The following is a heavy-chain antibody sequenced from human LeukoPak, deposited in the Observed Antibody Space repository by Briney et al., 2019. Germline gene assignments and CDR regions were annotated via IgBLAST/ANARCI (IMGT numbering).Heavy chain of an antibody. CDR1: GFTFDDYG. Sequence: GGSLRLSCAASGFTFDDYGMSWVRQAPGKGLEWVSGINWNGDSTGYADSVKGRFTISRDNARNSLYLQMNSLRAEDTALYYCAREAGYSYKFYFVYWGQGTLVTVSS. CDR3: AREAGYSYKFYFVY. D-gene: IGHD5-18*01. J-gene: IGHJ4*03. CDR2: INWNGDST. V-gene: IGHV3-20*04.